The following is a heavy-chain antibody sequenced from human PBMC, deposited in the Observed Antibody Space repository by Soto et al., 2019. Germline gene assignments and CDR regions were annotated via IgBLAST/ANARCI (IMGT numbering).Heavy chain of an antibody. Sequence: SQTLSLTCAISGDSVSSDITSWNWIRQSPSRGLDWLGRTYYRSKWFHDYAASVKSRITINTDTSKNQFSVELNSMTPEDTAVYYCARGNALDVWGQGSVVTVSS. CDR1: GDSVSSDITS. J-gene: IGHJ3*01. CDR3: ARGNALDV. V-gene: IGHV6-1*01. CDR2: TYYRSKWFH. D-gene: IGHD3-10*01.